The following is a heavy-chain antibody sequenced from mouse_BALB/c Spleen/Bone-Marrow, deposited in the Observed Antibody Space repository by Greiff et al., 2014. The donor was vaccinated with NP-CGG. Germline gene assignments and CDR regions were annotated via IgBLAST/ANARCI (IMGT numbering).Heavy chain of an antibody. V-gene: IGHV14-3*02. CDR1: GFNIKDTY. Sequence: VQLQQSGAELVKPGASVKLSCTASGFNIKDTYMHWVKQRPEQGLEWIGRIDTANGNTKYDPKSQGKATITADTSSNTAYLQLSSLTSEDTAVYYCARYGNGLMDYWGQGTSVTVSS. D-gene: IGHD2-1*01. J-gene: IGHJ4*01. CDR3: ARYGNGLMDY. CDR2: IDTANGNT.